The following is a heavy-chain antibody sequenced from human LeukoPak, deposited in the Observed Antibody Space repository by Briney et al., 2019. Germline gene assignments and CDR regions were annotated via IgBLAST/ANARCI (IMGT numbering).Heavy chain of an antibody. CDR3: AREGWGFYGSGSNPSMDYYYYYMDV. CDR1: GFTFSSYW. Sequence: GGSLRLSCAASGFTFSSYWMSWVRQAPGKGLEWVANIKQDGSEKYYVYSVKGRFTISRDNAKNSLYLQMNSLRAEDTAVYYCAREGWGFYGSGSNPSMDYYYYYMDVWGKGTTVTVSS. J-gene: IGHJ6*03. V-gene: IGHV3-7*01. D-gene: IGHD3-10*01. CDR2: IKQDGSEK.